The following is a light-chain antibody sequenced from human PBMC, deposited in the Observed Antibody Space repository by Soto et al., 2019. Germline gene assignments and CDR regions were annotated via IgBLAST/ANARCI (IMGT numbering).Light chain of an antibody. Sequence: QLVLTQSPSASASLGASVKLTCTLSSGHSSYTIAWRQQQPEKGPRYLMKLNSDGSHSKGDGIPDRFSGSSSGAERYLTISSLQSEDEADYYCQTWGTGFRVFGGGTKVTVL. CDR2: LNSDGSH. CDR3: QTWGTGFRV. V-gene: IGLV4-69*01. J-gene: IGLJ2*01. CDR1: SGHSSYT.